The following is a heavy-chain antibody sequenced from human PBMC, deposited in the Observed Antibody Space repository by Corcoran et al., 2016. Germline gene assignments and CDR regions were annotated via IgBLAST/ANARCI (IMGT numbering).Heavy chain of an antibody. CDR3: ARDPSGTPRFFSEYYFNY. CDR2: INPSGGST. Sequence: QVQLVQSGAEVKKPGASVKVSCKASGYTFTSYYMHWVRQAPGQGLEWMRIINPSGGSTSYEQKFQGRVTMTRDTSTTTVYMELSSLRSADTAVYYCARDPSGTPRFFSEYYFNYWGQGTLVTVSS. J-gene: IGHJ4*02. V-gene: IGHV1-46*01. D-gene: IGHD1-26*01. CDR1: GYTFTSYY.